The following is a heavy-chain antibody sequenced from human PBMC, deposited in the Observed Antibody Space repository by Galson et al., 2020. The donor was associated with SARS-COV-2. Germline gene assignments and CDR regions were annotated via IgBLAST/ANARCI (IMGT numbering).Heavy chain of an antibody. CDR3: ASDSITMFGVGITRSDYYGMYV. CDR1: GFTFSSYS. V-gene: IGHV3-21*01. D-gene: IGHD3-3*01. CDR2: LSSSSSYI. Sequence: TGGSLRLSCAASGFTFSSYSMNWVRQAPGKGLEWVSSLSSSSSYIYYADSVKGRFTTSRDNAKNSLYLQMNSLRAEDTAVYYCASDSITMFGVGITRSDYYGMYVWGQGTTVTVSS. J-gene: IGHJ6*02.